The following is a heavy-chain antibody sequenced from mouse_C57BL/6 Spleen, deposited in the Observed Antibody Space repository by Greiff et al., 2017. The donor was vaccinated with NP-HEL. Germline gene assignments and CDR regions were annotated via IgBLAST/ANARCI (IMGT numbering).Heavy chain of an antibody. CDR2: IYPGDGDT. V-gene: IGHV1-82*01. D-gene: IGHD3-2*02. Sequence: VQLQQSGPELVKPGASVKISCKASGYAFSSSWMNWVKQRPGQGLEWIGRIYPGDGDTNYNGKFKGKATLTADKSSSTAYMQLSSLTSEDSAVYFCAREATGFDWGQGTSVTVSS. CDR1: GYAFSSSW. CDR3: AREATGFD. J-gene: IGHJ4*01.